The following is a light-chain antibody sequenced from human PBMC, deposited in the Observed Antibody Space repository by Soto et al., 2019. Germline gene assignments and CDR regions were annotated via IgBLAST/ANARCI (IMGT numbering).Light chain of an antibody. CDR1: QDIRNT. CDR3: LQHYNFSWT. CDR2: AAS. V-gene: IGKV1-6*01. J-gene: IGKJ1*01. Sequence: AIQMTQSPASLSASLGDRVTISCRASQDIRNTLAWFQQKQGEAPKLLIFAASNLQSGVPSRFSGSGSVTDFTLAITSLQPEDFEPYYCLQHYNFSWTFGQGTKVDIK.